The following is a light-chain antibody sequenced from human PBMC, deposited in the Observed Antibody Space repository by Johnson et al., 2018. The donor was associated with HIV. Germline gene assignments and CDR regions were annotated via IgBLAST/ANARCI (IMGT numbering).Light chain of an antibody. J-gene: IGLJ1*01. CDR2: EIN. V-gene: IGLV1-51*02. Sequence: QSVLTQPPSVSAAPGQKVTISCSGSNSNIGNNYVSWYQQLPGTAPKLLIYEINKRPSGIPDRFSGSKSGTSATMGITGLQTGDEADYYCGTWDRLLNVFGTGTKVTVL. CDR1: NSNIGNNY. CDR3: GTWDRLLNV.